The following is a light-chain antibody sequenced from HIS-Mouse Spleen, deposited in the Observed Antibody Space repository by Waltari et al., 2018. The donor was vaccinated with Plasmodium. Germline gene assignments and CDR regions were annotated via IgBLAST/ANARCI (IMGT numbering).Light chain of an antibody. CDR2: YDD. CDR3: AAWDDRLNGPV. V-gene: IGLV1-36*01. J-gene: IGLJ3*02. CDR1: TSNIGTNA. Sequence: QSVLTQPPSVSEAPRPRVTISCSGSTSNIGTNAVNWYQQLPGKAPKLLIYYDDLLPSGVSDRFSGSKSGTSASLAISGLQSEDEADYYCAAWDDRLNGPVFGGGTKLTVL.